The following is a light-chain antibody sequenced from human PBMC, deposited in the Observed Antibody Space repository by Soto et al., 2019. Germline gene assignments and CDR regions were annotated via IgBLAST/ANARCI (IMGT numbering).Light chain of an antibody. V-gene: IGKV1-5*03. Sequence: DIQMTQSPSPLSASVGDRVTITCRASQSISSWLAWYQQKQGKAPKLLIYQASSLERGVPSRFRGSGSGAEFTITISSLPPDDFATDYCKQYTSHWTFGQGTTVEIK. J-gene: IGKJ1*01. CDR1: QSISSW. CDR2: QAS. CDR3: KQYTSHWT.